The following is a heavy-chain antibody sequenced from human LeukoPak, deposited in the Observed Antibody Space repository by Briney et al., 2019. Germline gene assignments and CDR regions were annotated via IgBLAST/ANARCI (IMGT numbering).Heavy chain of an antibody. D-gene: IGHD2-21*01. CDR3: AVEVIATDEGFDV. J-gene: IGHJ3*01. V-gene: IGHV3-53*01. Sequence: PGGSLRLSCAASGFTVSTNYVSWVRQAPGKGPEWVSLIHGGGGTYYADSVKGRFTISRDISKNTMYLQMNSLRADDTAVYYCAVEVIATDEGFDVWGQGAMVTVSS. CDR2: IHGGGGT. CDR1: GFTVSTNY.